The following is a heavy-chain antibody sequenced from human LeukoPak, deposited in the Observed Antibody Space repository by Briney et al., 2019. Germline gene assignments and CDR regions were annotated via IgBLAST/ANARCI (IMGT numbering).Heavy chain of an antibody. V-gene: IGHV3-20*04. Sequence: PPGGSLRLSCAASGSTFDDYGMSWVRQAPGKGLEWVSGINWNGGSTGYADSVKGRFTISRDNAKNSLYLQMNSLRAEDTALYYCARVGTYYDILAGYYSTYFDYWGQGTLVTVSS. CDR1: GSTFDDYG. J-gene: IGHJ4*02. D-gene: IGHD3-9*01. CDR3: ARVGTYYDILAGYYSTYFDY. CDR2: INWNGGST.